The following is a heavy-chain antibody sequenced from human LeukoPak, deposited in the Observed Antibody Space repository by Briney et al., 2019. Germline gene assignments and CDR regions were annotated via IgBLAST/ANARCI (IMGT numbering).Heavy chain of an antibody. V-gene: IGHV3-53*01. D-gene: IGHD4-17*01. CDR2: IYSGGST. CDR1: GFTVSSNY. Sequence: PGGSLRLSCAASGFTVSSNYMSWVRQAPGKGLEWVSVIYSGGSTYYADSVKGRFTISRDNSKNTLYFQMNSLRAEDTAVYYCARGYGDFYFDYWGQGTLVTVSS. J-gene: IGHJ4*02. CDR3: ARGYGDFYFDY.